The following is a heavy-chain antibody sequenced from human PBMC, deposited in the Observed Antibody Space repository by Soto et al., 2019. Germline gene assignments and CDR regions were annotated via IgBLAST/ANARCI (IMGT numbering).Heavy chain of an antibody. CDR3: ARDSGSYVAHFDD. D-gene: IGHD3-16*01. CDR2: IYSGGTT. V-gene: IGHV3-53*01. Sequence: LRLSCAASGFTVSDSYMIWVRQAPGKGLEWVSLIYSGGTTYFPDPVKGRFALSRDSAKNTLFLQLNSLRVDDTAVYFCARDSGSYVAHFDDWGHVAIVPVSP. J-gene: IGHJ4*01. CDR1: GFTVSDSY.